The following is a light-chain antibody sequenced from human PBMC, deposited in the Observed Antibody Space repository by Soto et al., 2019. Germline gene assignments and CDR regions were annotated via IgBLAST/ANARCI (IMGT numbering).Light chain of an antibody. CDR2: DNN. Sequence: QSVLTQPPSVSAAPGQKVTIPCSGGSSNIGSNDVCWYQQVPGTAPKVLIYDNNKRPSGIPDRFSGSKSGTSATLGISGLQTGDEADYYCGTWPSDSYVFGSGTKGTVL. V-gene: IGLV1-51*01. J-gene: IGLJ1*01. CDR3: GTWPSDSYV. CDR1: SSNIGSND.